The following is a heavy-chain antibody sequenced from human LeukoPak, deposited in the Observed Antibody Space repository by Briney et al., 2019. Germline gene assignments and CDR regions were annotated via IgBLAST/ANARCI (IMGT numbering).Heavy chain of an antibody. CDR1: GGSFDDYY. J-gene: IGHJ6*04. D-gene: IGHD3-10*01. V-gene: IGHV4-34*12. Sequence: SETLSLTCAIYGGSFDDYYWRWIRQSPGKGLEWIREILHSGDTNYNPSLKSRVTISLDTSKNQFSLKLMSVTAADTAVYYCASLMQGSGSYSNYYYGIDVWGKGTTVIVSS. CDR2: ILHSGDT. CDR3: ASLMQGSGSYSNYYYGIDV.